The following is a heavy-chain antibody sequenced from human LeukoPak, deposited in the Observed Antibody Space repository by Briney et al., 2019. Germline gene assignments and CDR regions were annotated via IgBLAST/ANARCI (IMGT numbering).Heavy chain of an antibody. V-gene: IGHV3-23*01. J-gene: IGHJ4*02. Sequence: SGGSLRLSCAASRFTFSSYAMTWVRQAPGKGLQWVSGISGSGGSTYYADSVKGRFTISRDNPKNTLYLQMNSLRAEDTAVYYCAKTPLTLFGVVTPRGRFDYWGQGTLVTVSS. CDR3: AKTPLTLFGVVTPRGRFDY. D-gene: IGHD3-3*01. CDR1: RFTFSSYA. CDR2: ISGSGGST.